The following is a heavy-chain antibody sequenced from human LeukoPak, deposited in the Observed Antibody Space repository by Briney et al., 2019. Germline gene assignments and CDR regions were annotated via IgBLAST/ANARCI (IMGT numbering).Heavy chain of an antibody. CDR1: GFTFSSYS. D-gene: IGHD2-2*01. CDR3: AREQVVVVPAALDY. V-gene: IGHV3-21*01. J-gene: IGHJ4*02. Sequence: PGGSLRLSCAASGFTFSSYSMSWVRQAPGKGLEWVSSISSSSSYIYYADSVKGRFTISRDNAKNSLYLQMNSLRAEDTAVYYCAREQVVVVPAALDYWGQGTLVTVSS. CDR2: ISSSSSYI.